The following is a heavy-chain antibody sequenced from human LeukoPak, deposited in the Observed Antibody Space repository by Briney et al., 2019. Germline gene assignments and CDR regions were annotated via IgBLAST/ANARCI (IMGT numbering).Heavy chain of an antibody. CDR2: IYSGGST. Sequence: GGSLRLSCAASGFTVSSNYMSWVRQAPGKGLEWVSVIYSGGSTYYADSVKGRFTFSRDNSKNTLYLQMNSLRAEDTAVYYCAREGRYYGSGSYWRYMDVWGKGTTVTISS. J-gene: IGHJ6*03. CDR1: GFTVSSNY. V-gene: IGHV3-53*01. CDR3: AREGRYYGSGSYWRYMDV. D-gene: IGHD3-10*01.